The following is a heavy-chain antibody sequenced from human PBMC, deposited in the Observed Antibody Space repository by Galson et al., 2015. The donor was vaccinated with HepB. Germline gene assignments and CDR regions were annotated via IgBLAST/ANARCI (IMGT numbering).Heavy chain of an antibody. J-gene: IGHJ4*02. D-gene: IGHD2-15*01. Sequence: SVKVSCKASGGTFSSYAISWVRQAPGQGLEWMGGIIPIFGTANYAQKFQGRVTITADKSTSTAYMELSSLRSEDTAVYYCAGLSYCSGGSCYPDYWGQGTLVTVSS. V-gene: IGHV1-69*06. CDR1: GGTFSSYA. CDR3: AGLSYCSGGSCYPDY. CDR2: IIPIFGTA.